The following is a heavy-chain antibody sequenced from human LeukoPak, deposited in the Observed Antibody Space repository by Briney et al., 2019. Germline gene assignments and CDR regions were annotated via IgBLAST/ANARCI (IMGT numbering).Heavy chain of an antibody. J-gene: IGHJ4*02. D-gene: IGHD1-14*01. CDR3: AKATGYLL. CDR1: GFTFSSYA. Sequence: QTGGSLRLSCAASGFTFSSYAMSWVRQAPGKGLEWVSTISNSGGTTYYTDSVKGRFTISRDDSENTLYLQMNSLRAEDTAAYYCAKATGYLLWGQGTLVTVSS. V-gene: IGHV3-23*01. CDR2: ISNSGGTT.